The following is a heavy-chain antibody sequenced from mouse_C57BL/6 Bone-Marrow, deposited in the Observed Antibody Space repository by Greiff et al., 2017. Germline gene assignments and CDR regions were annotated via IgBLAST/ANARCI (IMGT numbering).Heavy chain of an antibody. CDR2: ISYAGSN. V-gene: IGHV3-6*01. J-gene: IGHJ2*01. CDR3: AREEDGNGVFDY. CDR1: GYSITSGYY. D-gene: IGHD2-1*01. Sequence: ESGPGLVKPSQSLPLTCSVTGYSITSGYYWNWIRQLPGNKLEWMGYISYAGSNNYNPSLKNRISITRDTSKNQFFLKLNSVTTEDTAAYDCAREEDGNGVFDYWGQGTTLTVSS.